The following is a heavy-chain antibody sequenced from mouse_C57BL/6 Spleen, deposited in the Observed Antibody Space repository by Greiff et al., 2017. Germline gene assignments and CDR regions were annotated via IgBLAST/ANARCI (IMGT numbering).Heavy chain of an antibody. Sequence: VQLQQSGAELVKPGASVKLSCTASGFNIKDYYMHWVKQRPEQGLEWIGRIDPEDGDTKYAPKFQGKATLTADTSSNTAYLQLSSLTSEDTAVYYCADGSGYVGCDYWGQGTTLTVSS. V-gene: IGHV14-2*01. D-gene: IGHD1-1*01. CDR2: IDPEDGDT. J-gene: IGHJ2*01. CDR1: GFNIKDYY. CDR3: ADGSGYVGCDY.